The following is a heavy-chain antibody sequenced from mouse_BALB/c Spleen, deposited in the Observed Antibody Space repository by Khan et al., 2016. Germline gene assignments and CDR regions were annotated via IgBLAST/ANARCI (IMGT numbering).Heavy chain of an antibody. Sequence: EVKLLESGGGLVQPGGSLKLSCAASEFDFSRYWMSWVRQAPGKGLEWIGEINPDSSTINYTPSLKDKFIISRDNANNTLYLQMSKVRSEDTALYDCARQGDYGYDVYWGQGTTLTVSS. CDR1: EFDFSRYW. CDR3: ARQGDYGYDVY. CDR2: INPDSSTI. V-gene: IGHV4-1*02. J-gene: IGHJ2*01. D-gene: IGHD2-2*01.